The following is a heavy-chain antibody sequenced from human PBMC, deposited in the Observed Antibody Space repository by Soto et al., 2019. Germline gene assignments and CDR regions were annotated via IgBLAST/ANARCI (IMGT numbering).Heavy chain of an antibody. CDR2: ISHSGRA. J-gene: IGHJ4*02. D-gene: IGHD3-16*02. V-gene: IGHV4-38-2*01. Sequence: SETLSLTCVVSGFSIQTSYFWGWIRQPPGKGLEWIGLISHSGRAISHPSFASRATISLDTTNNAFSLTLKSVTAADTAVYYCERGRSFRLVGVTLDSWGQGTLVTVSS. CDR1: GFSIQTSYF. CDR3: ERGRSFRLVGVTLDS.